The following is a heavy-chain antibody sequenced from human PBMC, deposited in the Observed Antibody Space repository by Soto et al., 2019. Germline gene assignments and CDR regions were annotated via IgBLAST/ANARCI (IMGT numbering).Heavy chain of an antibody. CDR2: ISYDGANK. CDR3: AKAGTPLSWLPLDS. CDR1: GFSFRSHG. Sequence: QVHLVESGGGVVQPGRSLRLSCAASGFSFRSHGMHWVRQAPGKGLEWVAVISYDGANKYYADSVRGRFTISRVNSEKTLFLQMNNLRSEDTAVYYCAKAGTPLSWLPLDSWGQGTRVTVSS. J-gene: IGHJ4*02. D-gene: IGHD6-19*01. V-gene: IGHV3-30*18.